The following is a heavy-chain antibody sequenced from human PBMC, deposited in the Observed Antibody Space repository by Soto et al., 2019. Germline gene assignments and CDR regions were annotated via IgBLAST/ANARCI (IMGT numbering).Heavy chain of an antibody. V-gene: IGHV3-7*03. CDR1: GFSISTYW. CDR2: IKEDGSEK. J-gene: IGHJ4*02. CDR3: ARGPRSSGYNFDY. Sequence: ESGGGLVQPGGSLRLSCAASGFSISTYWMSWVRQAPGKGLEWVANIKEDGSEKYYVDSLKGRFIISRDNVKNSLYLQMKSLRVEDTAVYYCARGPRSSGYNFDYWGQGTLVTVSS. D-gene: IGHD3-22*01.